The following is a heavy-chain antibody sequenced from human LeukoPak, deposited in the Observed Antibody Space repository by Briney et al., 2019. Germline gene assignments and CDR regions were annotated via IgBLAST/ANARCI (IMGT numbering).Heavy chain of an antibody. J-gene: IGHJ4*02. CDR1: GGSISSSSYY. CDR2: IYYSGSP. CDR3: ARDYGYYDSSGYPFDY. Sequence: SETLSLTCTVSGGSISSSSYYWGWIRQPPGKGLEWIGSIYYSGSPYYNPSLKSRVTISVDTSKNQFSLKLSSVTAADTAVYYCARDYGYYDSSGYPFDYWGQGTLVTVSS. D-gene: IGHD3-22*01. V-gene: IGHV4-39*07.